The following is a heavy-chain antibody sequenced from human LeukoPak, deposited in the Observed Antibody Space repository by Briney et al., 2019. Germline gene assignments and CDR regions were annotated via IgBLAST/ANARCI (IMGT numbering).Heavy chain of an antibody. D-gene: IGHD5-18*01. CDR3: AKDQQLWLHYFDY. V-gene: IGHV3-30*02. CDR1: GFTFSSYG. CDR2: IRYDGSNK. J-gene: IGHJ4*02. Sequence: GGSLRLSCAASGFTFSSYGMHWVRQAPGKGLEWVAFIRYDGSNKYYADSVKGRFTISRDNSKNTLYLQMNSLRAEDTAVYYCAKDQQLWLHYFDYWGQGTLVTVSS.